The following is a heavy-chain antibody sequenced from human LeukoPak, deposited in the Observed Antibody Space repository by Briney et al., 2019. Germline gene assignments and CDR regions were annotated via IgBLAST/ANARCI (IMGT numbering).Heavy chain of an antibody. CDR3: ARHRYCSSTSYQGSDY. CDR1: GYSISSGYY. V-gene: IGHV4-38-2*01. CDR2: IYHSGST. J-gene: IGHJ4*02. D-gene: IGHD2-2*01. Sequence: PSETLSLTCAVSGYSISSGYYWGWIRQPPGKGLEWIGRIYHSGSTYYNPSLKSRVTISVDTSKNQFSLKLSSVTAADTAVYYCARHRYCSSTSYQGSDYWGQGTLVTVSS.